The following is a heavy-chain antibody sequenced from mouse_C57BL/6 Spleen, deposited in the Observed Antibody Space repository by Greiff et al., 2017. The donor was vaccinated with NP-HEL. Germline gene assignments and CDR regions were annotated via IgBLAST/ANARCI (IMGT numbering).Heavy chain of an antibody. CDR1: GYTFTSYW. CDR2: IYPGSGST. J-gene: IGHJ4*01. Sequence: QVQLKQPGAELVKPGASVKMSCKASGYTFTSYWITWVKQRPGQGLEWIGDIYPGSGSTNYNEKFKSKATLTVDTSSSTAYMQLSSLTSEDSAVYYCARSIPGHYYAMDDWGQGTSVTVSS. V-gene: IGHV1-55*01. CDR3: ARSIPGHYYAMDD.